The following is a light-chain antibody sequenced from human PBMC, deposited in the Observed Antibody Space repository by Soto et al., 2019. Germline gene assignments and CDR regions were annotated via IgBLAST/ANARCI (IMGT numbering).Light chain of an antibody. J-gene: IGLJ3*02. V-gene: IGLV2-14*01. Sequence: QSALPQPASVSGSPGQSITISCTGTSSDVGGYNHVSWYQQHPGKAPKLIIYEVRNRPSGVSNRLSGSKSGNTASLTISGLQADDEADYYCCSYTSSSIRVFGGGTKVTVL. CDR3: CSYTSSSIRV. CDR1: SSDVGGYNH. CDR2: EVR.